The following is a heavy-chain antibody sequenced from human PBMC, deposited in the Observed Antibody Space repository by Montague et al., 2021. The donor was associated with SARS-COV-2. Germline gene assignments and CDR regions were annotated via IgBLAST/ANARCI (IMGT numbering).Heavy chain of an antibody. J-gene: IGHJ3*02. Sequence: SETLSLTCTVSGASVSSSDWGWIRQSPGKGLEWIGYFYGVGSTDYNPPLKSRVTISRDTSKNQFSLKVRSVTAADTAIYYCARETMTADAFDIWGQGTMVTVPS. D-gene: IGHD1-14*01. CDR2: FYGVGST. CDR3: ARETMTADAFDI. V-gene: IGHV4-59*02. CDR1: GASVSSSD.